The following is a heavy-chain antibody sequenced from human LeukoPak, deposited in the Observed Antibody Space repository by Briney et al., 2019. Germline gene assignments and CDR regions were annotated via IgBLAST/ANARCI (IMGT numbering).Heavy chain of an antibody. Sequence: GGSLRLSCAASGFTLSSYEMNWVRQAPGKGLEWVSYISSSGSTIYYADSVKGRFTISRDNAKNSLYLQMNSLRAEDTAVYYCARSPLTGGAFDYWGQGTLVTVSS. CDR1: GFTLSSYE. D-gene: IGHD7-27*01. CDR3: ARSPLTGGAFDY. J-gene: IGHJ4*02. CDR2: ISSSGSTI. V-gene: IGHV3-48*03.